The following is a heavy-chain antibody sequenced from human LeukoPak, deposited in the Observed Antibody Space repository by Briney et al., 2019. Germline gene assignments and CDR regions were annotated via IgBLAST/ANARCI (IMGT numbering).Heavy chain of an antibody. CDR1: GYTFTNYG. Sequence: GASVKVSCKASGYTFTNYGISWVRQAPGQGLEWMGWISAYNGNTNYAQKFQGRVTMTVETSTSTAYMELRSLRSDDTAVYYCARDSITTVRGVIRGSSDFDYWGQGTLVTVSS. V-gene: IGHV1-18*04. CDR3: ARDSITTVRGVIRGSSDFDY. D-gene: IGHD3-10*01. CDR2: ISAYNGNT. J-gene: IGHJ4*02.